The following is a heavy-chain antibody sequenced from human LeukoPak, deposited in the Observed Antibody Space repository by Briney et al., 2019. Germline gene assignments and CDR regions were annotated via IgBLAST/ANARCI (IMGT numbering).Heavy chain of an antibody. Sequence: ASVKVSCKASGYTFTSYGISWVRQAPGQGLEWMGWISAYNGNTNYAQKLQGRVTMTTDTSTSTAYMELRSLRSEDMAVYYCARDGDLVISDHNWLDPWGQGTLVTVSS. V-gene: IGHV1-18*03. CDR2: ISAYNGNT. CDR1: GYTFTSYG. D-gene: IGHD2-21*01. J-gene: IGHJ5*02. CDR3: ARDGDLVISDHNWLDP.